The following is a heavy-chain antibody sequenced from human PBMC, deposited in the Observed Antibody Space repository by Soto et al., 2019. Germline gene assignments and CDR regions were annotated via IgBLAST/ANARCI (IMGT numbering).Heavy chain of an antibody. CDR3: ARHNEAVAATY. CDR2: IYPGDSDT. Sequence: GESLKISCKASGYSFTSYWIGWVRQMPGKGLEWMGVIYPGDSDTRYSPSFQGQVTISADKSISTAYLLWSSLKASDTAMYYCARHNEAVAATYWGKGTLVTVSS. CDR1: GYSFTSYW. V-gene: IGHV5-51*01. D-gene: IGHD6-19*01. J-gene: IGHJ4*02.